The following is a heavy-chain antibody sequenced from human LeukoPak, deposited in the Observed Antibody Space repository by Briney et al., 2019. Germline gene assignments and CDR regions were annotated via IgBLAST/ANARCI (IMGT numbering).Heavy chain of an antibody. Sequence: GGSLRLSCAARGFSVSGQYMNWVRQAPGKGLEWVSVIYSGGSTYYADSVRGRFTISRDNSINTLYLQINSLRAEDSAVYYCASSVYSGSPTKTFDYWGQGTLVTVSS. V-gene: IGHV3-53*01. J-gene: IGHJ4*02. CDR3: ASSVYSGSPTKTFDY. CDR1: GFSVSGQY. D-gene: IGHD2-21*01. CDR2: IYSGGST.